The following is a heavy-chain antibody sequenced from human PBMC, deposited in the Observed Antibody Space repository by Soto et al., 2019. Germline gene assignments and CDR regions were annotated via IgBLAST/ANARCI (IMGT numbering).Heavy chain of an antibody. D-gene: IGHD2-15*01. CDR1: GYTFTRYT. J-gene: IGHJ5*02. V-gene: IGHV1-3*01. Sequence: QVQLVQSGAEVKKPGASVKISCKASGYTFTRYTMNWVRQAPGQRLEWMGWINPDNGNTKSSQKFQDRVIITRDTSASTAYMDLSSLRSEDTAVYYCARGIATGQPDPWGQGTWSPSPQ. CDR3: ARGIATGQPDP. CDR2: INPDNGNT.